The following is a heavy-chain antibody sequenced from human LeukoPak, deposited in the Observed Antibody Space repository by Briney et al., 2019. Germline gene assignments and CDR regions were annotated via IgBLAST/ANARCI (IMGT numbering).Heavy chain of an antibody. Sequence: SETLSLTCAVYGGSFSGYYWSWLRQPPGKGLEWIGEINHSGSTNYNPSLKSRVTISVDTSKNQFSLKLSSVTAADTAVYYCARRPSGYSYAQRWFDHWGQGTLVTVSS. CDR1: GGSFSGYY. CDR2: INHSGST. CDR3: ARRPSGYSYAQRWFDH. J-gene: IGHJ5*02. D-gene: IGHD5-18*01. V-gene: IGHV4-34*01.